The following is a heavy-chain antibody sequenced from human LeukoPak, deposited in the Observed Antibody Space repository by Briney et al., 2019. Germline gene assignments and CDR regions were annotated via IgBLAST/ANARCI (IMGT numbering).Heavy chain of an antibody. D-gene: IGHD3-22*01. J-gene: IGHJ4*02. Sequence: GGSLRLSCATSGFTFSNYGMHWVRQAPGKGLEWVAFIRFDGSTKYYADSVKGRFTISRDNAKKSLYVQMNSLRAEDTAVYYCARGNLYYDSSGFDYWGQGTLVTVSS. CDR2: IRFDGSTK. CDR1: GFTFSNYG. CDR3: ARGNLYYDSSGFDY. V-gene: IGHV3-30*02.